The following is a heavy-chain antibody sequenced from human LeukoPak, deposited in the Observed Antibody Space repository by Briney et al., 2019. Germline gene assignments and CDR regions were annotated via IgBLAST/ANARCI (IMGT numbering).Heavy chain of an antibody. CDR3: ARVLWGATAFDY. J-gene: IGHJ4*02. D-gene: IGHD1-26*01. V-gene: IGHV1-2*02. Sequence: ASVKVSCKASGYTFTGYYMHWVRQAPGQGLEWMGWINPNSGGTNYAQKFQGRVTITRDTSISTAFMELSRLRSDDTAVYYCARVLWGATAFDYWGQGTLVTVSS. CDR1: GYTFTGYY. CDR2: INPNSGGT.